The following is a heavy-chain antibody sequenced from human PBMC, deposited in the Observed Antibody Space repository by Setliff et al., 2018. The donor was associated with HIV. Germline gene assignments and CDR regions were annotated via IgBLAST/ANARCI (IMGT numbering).Heavy chain of an antibody. D-gene: IGHD3-3*01. CDR2: IYYSEST. CDR3: TRRINFGSGYHGSGRYSFDY. CDR1: GGSISSSSYY. V-gene: IGHV4-39*07. Sequence: PSETLSLTCTVSGGSISSSSYYWGWIRQPPGKGLEWIGSIYYSESTSYNPSLKSRVTISVDTSKNQFSLKLGSVTAADTAIYFCTRRINFGSGYHGSGRYSFDYWGQGTLVTVSS. J-gene: IGHJ4*02.